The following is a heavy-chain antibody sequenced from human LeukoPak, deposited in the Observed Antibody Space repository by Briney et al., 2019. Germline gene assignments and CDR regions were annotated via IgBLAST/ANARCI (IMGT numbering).Heavy chain of an antibody. CDR3: ARGRPRVYYYGMDV. D-gene: IGHD2-15*01. Sequence: SETLSLTCTVSGGSISSSSYYWGWIRQPPGKGLEWIGSIYYSGSTYYNPSLKSRVTISVDTSKNQFSLKLSSVTAADTAVYYCARGRPRVYYYGMDVWGQGTTVTVSS. V-gene: IGHV4-39*01. CDR2: IYYSGST. CDR1: GGSISSSSYY. J-gene: IGHJ6*02.